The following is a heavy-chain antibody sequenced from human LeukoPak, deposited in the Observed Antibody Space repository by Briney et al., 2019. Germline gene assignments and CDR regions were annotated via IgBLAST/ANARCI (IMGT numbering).Heavy chain of an antibody. V-gene: IGHV3-7*03. CDR3: ARDARHDAFDI. J-gene: IGHJ3*02. CDR2: IKQDGSEK. Sequence: GGSLRLSCAASGCTFSSYWMSWVRQAPGKGLEWVANIKQDGSEKYYVDSVKGRFTISRDNAKNTLYLQMNSLRAEGTAVYYCARDARHDAFDIWGQGTMVTLSS. CDR1: GCTFSSYW.